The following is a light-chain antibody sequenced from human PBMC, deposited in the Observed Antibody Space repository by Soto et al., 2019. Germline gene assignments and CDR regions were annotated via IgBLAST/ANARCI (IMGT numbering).Light chain of an antibody. CDR3: QQYGSSART. CDR2: GGS. J-gene: IGKJ2*01. Sequence: EIVLTQSPGTLSLSPGEGAALSCRASQSVTSSYLAWYQQKPGQAPRLLIYGGSSRATGIPDRFSGSGSGTDFTLTISRLEPEDVAMYYCQQYGSSARTFGQGTKLEIK. CDR1: QSVTSSY. V-gene: IGKV3-20*01.